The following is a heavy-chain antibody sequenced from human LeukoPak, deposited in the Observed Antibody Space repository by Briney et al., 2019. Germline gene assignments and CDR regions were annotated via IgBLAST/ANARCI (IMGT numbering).Heavy chain of an antibody. V-gene: IGHV3-11*04. D-gene: IGHD2-15*01. CDR1: GLTFSDYY. Sequence: PGGSLRLSCAASGLTFSDYYMSWIRQAPGKGLEWVSYISSSGSTIYYADSVKGRFTISRDNAKNSLYLQMNSLRAEDTAVYYCARDPWSYCSGGSCYSSWFDPWGQGTLVTVSS. CDR3: ARDPWSYCSGGSCYSSWFDP. CDR2: ISSSGSTI. J-gene: IGHJ5*02.